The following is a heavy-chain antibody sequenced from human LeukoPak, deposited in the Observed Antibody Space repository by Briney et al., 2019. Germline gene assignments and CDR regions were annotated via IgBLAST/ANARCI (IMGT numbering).Heavy chain of an antibody. Sequence: SETLSLTCTVSDDSISTTSYYWGWIRQPPGKGLEWIGDIYYRGTTYYNASLKSRVTISVDTSKSQFSLKMTSVTAADTAVYYCARQGSGGRAFDIWGQGTMVTVSS. CDR2: IYYRGTT. CDR1: DDSISTTSYY. D-gene: IGHD1-26*01. CDR3: ARQGSGGRAFDI. J-gene: IGHJ3*02. V-gene: IGHV4-39*01.